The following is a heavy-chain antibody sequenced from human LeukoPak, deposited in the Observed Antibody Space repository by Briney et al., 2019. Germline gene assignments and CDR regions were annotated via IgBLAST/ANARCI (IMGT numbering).Heavy chain of an antibody. Sequence: GGSLRLSCVASGFTFTTYGMHWVRQAPGKGLEWVAVISYDESNKYYADSVKGRFTISRDNSKNTLYLQMNSLRAEDTAVYYCARKSYYDSSGYYLDYWGQGTLVTVSS. D-gene: IGHD3-22*01. V-gene: IGHV3-30*19. CDR2: ISYDESNK. J-gene: IGHJ4*02. CDR3: ARKSYYDSSGYYLDY. CDR1: GFTFTTYG.